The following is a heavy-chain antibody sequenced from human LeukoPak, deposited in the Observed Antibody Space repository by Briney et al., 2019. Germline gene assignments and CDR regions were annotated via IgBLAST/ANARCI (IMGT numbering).Heavy chain of an antibody. CDR3: ARESATGYYKSDY. V-gene: IGHV1-18*01. Sequence: ASVKVSCKASGYTFTSYGISWVRQAPGQGLEWMGWISAYNGNTNYAQKFQGRVTMTRDTSISTAYMELRSLRSDDTAVYYCARESATGYYKSDYWGQGTLVTVSS. CDR1: GYTFTSYG. CDR2: ISAYNGNT. D-gene: IGHD3-9*01. J-gene: IGHJ4*02.